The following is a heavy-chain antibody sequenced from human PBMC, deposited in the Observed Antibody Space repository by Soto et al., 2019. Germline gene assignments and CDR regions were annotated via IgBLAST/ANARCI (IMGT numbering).Heavy chain of an antibody. D-gene: IGHD6-19*01. CDR3: ARSIAVAGHDY. J-gene: IGHJ4*02. CDR1: GFSFSTYA. Sequence: GGSLRLSCAASGFSFSTYAMHWVRQAPGKGLEGVAVSSNDGGKKYFGDSVKGRFTIPRDNSRNTVYLQMNSLRDEDTAVYYCARSIAVAGHDYWGQGTQVTVSS. CDR2: SSNDGGKK. V-gene: IGHV3-30-3*01.